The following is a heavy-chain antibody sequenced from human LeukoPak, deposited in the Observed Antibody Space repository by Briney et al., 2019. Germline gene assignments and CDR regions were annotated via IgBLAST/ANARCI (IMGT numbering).Heavy chain of an antibody. Sequence: GGSLRLSCSASGFTFSTYSMNWVRQAPGKGLEWVSAISGSGGSTYYADSVKGRFTISRDNSKNTLYLQMNSLRAEDTAVYYCAKGGIAAPFDYWGQGTLVTVSS. CDR1: GFTFSTYS. CDR2: ISGSGGST. D-gene: IGHD6-6*01. CDR3: AKGGIAAPFDY. J-gene: IGHJ4*02. V-gene: IGHV3-23*01.